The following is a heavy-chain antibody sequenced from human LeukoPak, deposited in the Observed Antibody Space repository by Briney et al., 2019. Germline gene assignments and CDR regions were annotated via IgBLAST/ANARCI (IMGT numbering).Heavy chain of an antibody. CDR2: INPNRGGT. Sequence: ASVKVSCKASGYTFTGNHMHWVRQAPGQGLEWIGWINPNRGGTHYAQKFQGRVIMTRDTSISTAYMELSRLGSDDTAVYYCARGGSTDSIHSCGGNCYFLDYWGQGTLVTVSS. CDR3: ARGGSTDSIHSCGGNCYFLDY. CDR1: GYTFTGNH. V-gene: IGHV1-2*02. J-gene: IGHJ4*02. D-gene: IGHD2-21*02.